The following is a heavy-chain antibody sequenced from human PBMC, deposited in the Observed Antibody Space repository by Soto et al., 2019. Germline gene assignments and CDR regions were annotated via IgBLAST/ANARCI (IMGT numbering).Heavy chain of an antibody. Sequence: QVQLVESGGGVVQPGRSLRLSCAASGFTFSSYGMHWVRQAPGKGLEWVAVIWYDGSNEYYADSVKGRFTISRDNSKNALYLQMNRLRAEATAVYYCAVALVEQLVLVWGQETTVTVSS. J-gene: IGHJ6*02. V-gene: IGHV3-33*01. D-gene: IGHD6-6*01. CDR3: AVALVEQLVLV. CDR1: GFTFSSYG. CDR2: IWYDGSNE.